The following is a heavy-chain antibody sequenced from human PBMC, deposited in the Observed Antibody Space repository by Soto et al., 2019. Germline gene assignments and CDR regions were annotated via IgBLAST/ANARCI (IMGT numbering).Heavy chain of an antibody. CDR1: GGSISSYY. J-gene: IGHJ3*02. D-gene: IGHD6-19*01. Sequence: QVQLQESGPGLVKPSETLSLTCTVSGGSISSYYWSWIRQPPGKGLEWIGYIYYSGRNNYNPTLNSRVTASVDTSKNHCSLKLGSVTAADTAVYYCARPYGSGWYGYFEIWGQVTMVTVSS. V-gene: IGHV4-59*01. CDR3: ARPYGSGWYGYFEI. CDR2: IYYSGRN.